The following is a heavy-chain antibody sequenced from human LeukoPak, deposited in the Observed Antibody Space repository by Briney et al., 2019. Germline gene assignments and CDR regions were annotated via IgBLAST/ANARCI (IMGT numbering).Heavy chain of an antibody. CDR2: MSTYNGDT. D-gene: IGHD3-10*01. CDR3: ARAPLFQRVIIDSDH. J-gene: IGHJ4*02. CDR1: GYTFTGYG. V-gene: IGHV1-18*01. Sequence: GASVKVSCKASGYTFTGYGVIWVRQAPGQGLEWMGWMSTYNGDTNYAQNFQGRVTMTTDTSTSTAYMELRSLRSDDTAIYYCARAPLFQRVIIDSDHWGQGTLVTVSS.